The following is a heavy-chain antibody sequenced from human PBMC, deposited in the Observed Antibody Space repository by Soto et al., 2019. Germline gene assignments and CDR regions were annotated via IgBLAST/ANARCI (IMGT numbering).Heavy chain of an antibody. CDR3: ARDEIIPAAIADYYYYGMDV. V-gene: IGHV1-2*04. J-gene: IGHJ6*02. CDR2: INPNSGDT. D-gene: IGHD2-2*02. Sequence: GASVKVSCKASGYTFTGYYIHWVRQAPGQGLEWMGRINPNSGDTNYTQKFQGWVTMTRDTSISTAYMELSRLRSADTAVYYCARDEIIPAAIADYYYYGMDVWGQGTTVTVSS. CDR1: GYTFTGYY.